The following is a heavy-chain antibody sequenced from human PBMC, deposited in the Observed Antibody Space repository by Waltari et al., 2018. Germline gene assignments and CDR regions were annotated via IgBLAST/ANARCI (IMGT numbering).Heavy chain of an antibody. V-gene: IGHV3-74*01. Sequence: EVQLVESGGGLVQPGGSLRLSCAASGFTFSSYWMHWVRQAPGKGLVLGSRINRDGSSTSYADSVKGRFTISRDNAKNTLYLQMNSLRAEDTAVYYCARVGIFLGSSSYYGMDVWGQGTTVTVSS. J-gene: IGHJ6*02. CDR3: ARVGIFLGSSSYYGMDV. CDR1: GFTFSSYW. CDR2: INRDGSST. D-gene: IGHD6-6*01.